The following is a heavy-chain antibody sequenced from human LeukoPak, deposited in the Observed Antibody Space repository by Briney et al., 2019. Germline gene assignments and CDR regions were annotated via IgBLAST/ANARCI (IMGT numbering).Heavy chain of an antibody. CDR3: ARDRRTYSSGWYDY. Sequence: GASVKVSCKASGGTFSSYAISWVRQAPGQGLEWMGGIIPIFGTANYAQKFQSRVTITADESTSTAYMELSSLRSEDTAVYYCARDRRTYSSGWYDYWGQGTLVTVSS. CDR2: IIPIFGTA. J-gene: IGHJ4*02. V-gene: IGHV1-69*01. D-gene: IGHD6-19*01. CDR1: GGTFSSYA.